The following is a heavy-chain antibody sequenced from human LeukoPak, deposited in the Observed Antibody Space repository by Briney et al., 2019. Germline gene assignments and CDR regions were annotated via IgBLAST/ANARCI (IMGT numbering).Heavy chain of an antibody. V-gene: IGHV4-4*02. Sequence: SGTLSLTCAVSGGSISSSNWWSWVRQPPGKGLEWIGEIYHSGSTNYNPSLKSRVTISVDKSKNQFSLKLSSVTAADTAVYYCARARSYFSITSCYGGAFAYGGQEPLVTVSS. D-gene: IGHD2-2*01. CDR1: GGSISSSNW. CDR3: ARARSYFSITSCYGGAFAY. CDR2: IYHSGST. J-gene: IGHJ4*02.